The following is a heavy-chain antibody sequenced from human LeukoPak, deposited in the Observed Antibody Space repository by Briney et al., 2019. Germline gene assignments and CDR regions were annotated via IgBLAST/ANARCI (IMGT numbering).Heavy chain of an antibody. CDR1: GGSLSGYY. CDR2: INHSGST. D-gene: IGHD3-10*01. CDR3: ARRRYYYGSGSSWFDP. V-gene: IGHV4-34*01. Sequence: SETLSLTCAVYGGSLSGYYWSWIRQPPGKGLEWIGEINHSGSTNYNPSLKSRVTISVDTSKNQFSLKLSSVTAADTAVYYCARRRYYYGSGSSWFDPWGQGTLVTVSS. J-gene: IGHJ5*02.